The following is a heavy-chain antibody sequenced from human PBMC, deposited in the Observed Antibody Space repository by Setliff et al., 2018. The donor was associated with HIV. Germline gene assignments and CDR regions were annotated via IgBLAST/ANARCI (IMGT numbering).Heavy chain of an antibody. Sequence: PGGSLRLSCAASGVTLKNDWMNWVRQAPGKGLEWVSAISGSGGSTYYADSVKGRFTISRDNSKNTLYLQMNSLRAEDTAVYYCANREVRGVIGHWGQGTLVTVSS. J-gene: IGHJ4*02. V-gene: IGHV3-23*01. CDR1: GVTLKNDW. D-gene: IGHD3-10*01. CDR3: ANREVRGVIGH. CDR2: ISGSGGST.